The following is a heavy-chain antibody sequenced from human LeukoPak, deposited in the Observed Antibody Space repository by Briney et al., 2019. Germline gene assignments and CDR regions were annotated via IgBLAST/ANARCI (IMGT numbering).Heavy chain of an antibody. CDR3: ARGGEYYGSGSYDNPNYFDY. CDR2: INSDGSST. D-gene: IGHD3-10*01. CDR1: GFTFSSYW. Sequence: GGSLRLSCAASGFTFSSYWMHWVRQAPGKGLVWVSRINSDGSSTTYADSVKGRFTISRDNAKNTLYLQMNSLRAEDTAVYYCARGGEYYGSGSYDNPNYFDYWGQGTLVTVSS. J-gene: IGHJ4*02. V-gene: IGHV3-74*01.